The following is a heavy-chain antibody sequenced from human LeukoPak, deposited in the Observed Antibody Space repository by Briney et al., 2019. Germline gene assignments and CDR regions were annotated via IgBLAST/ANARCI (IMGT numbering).Heavy chain of an antibody. CDR3: ARLVGASWFDS. J-gene: IGHJ5*01. CDR2: TYYRSKWYN. CDR1: GDSVSTNSAT. Sequence: SQTLSLTCAISGDSVSTNSATWTWLRQSPSRGLEWLGRTYYRSKWYNDYAVSMKSRITINPDTSKNQFTLQLNSVTPEDTAVYYCARLVGASWFDSWGQGTLVTVSS. V-gene: IGHV6-1*01. D-gene: IGHD1-26*01.